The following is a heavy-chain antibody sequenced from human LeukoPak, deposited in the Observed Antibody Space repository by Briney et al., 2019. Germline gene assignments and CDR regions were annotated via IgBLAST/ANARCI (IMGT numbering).Heavy chain of an antibody. Sequence: SVKVSCKASGGTFSSYAISWVRQAPGQGLEWMGRIIPILSIANYAQKFQGRVTITADKSTSTAYMELSSLRSEDTAVYYCARSQRGWLVIYYFDYWGQGTLVTVSS. CDR1: GGTFSSYA. CDR2: IIPILSIA. D-gene: IGHD6-19*01. V-gene: IGHV1-69*04. CDR3: ARSQRGWLVIYYFDY. J-gene: IGHJ4*02.